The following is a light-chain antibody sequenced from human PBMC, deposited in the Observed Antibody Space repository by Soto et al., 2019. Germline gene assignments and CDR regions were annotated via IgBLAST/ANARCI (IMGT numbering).Light chain of an antibody. CDR2: DVS. J-gene: IGLJ1*01. Sequence: SVLTQPASVSVSPGQSITISCTGTSSDVGGYNYVSWYQQHPGKAPKLMIYDVSNRPSGVSNRFSGSKSGNTASLTISGLQAEDEADYYCSSYTSSSTWVFGTGTKVTVL. CDR1: SSDVGGYNY. CDR3: SSYTSSSTWV. V-gene: IGLV2-14*01.